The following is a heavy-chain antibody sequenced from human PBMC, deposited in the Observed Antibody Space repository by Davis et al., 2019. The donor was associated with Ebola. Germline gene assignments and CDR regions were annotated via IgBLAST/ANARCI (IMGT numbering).Heavy chain of an antibody. CDR3: AKDRGGIAAVTAWFDP. CDR1: GFTFSDYY. CDR2: ISSSSTI. D-gene: IGHD6-13*01. J-gene: IGHJ5*02. Sequence: GESLKISCAASGFTFSDYYMNWVRQAPGKGLEWVSSISSSSTIYYADSVKGRFTISRDNSKNTLYLQMNSLRAEDTAVYYCAKDRGGIAAVTAWFDPWGQGTLVTVSS. V-gene: IGHV3-69-1*01.